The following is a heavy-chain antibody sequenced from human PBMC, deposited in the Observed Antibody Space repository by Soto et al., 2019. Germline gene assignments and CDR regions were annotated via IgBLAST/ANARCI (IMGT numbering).Heavy chain of an antibody. Sequence: QVQLVQSGAEVKKPGSSMKVSCKASGGTFSSYGISWVRQAPGQGLEWMGGIIPIFGTANYAQKFQGRVTITADESTRTAYMELSSLRSEDTAVYYCARVVGLARYYFDYWGQGTLVTVSS. V-gene: IGHV1-69*01. J-gene: IGHJ4*02. CDR1: GGTFSSYG. D-gene: IGHD3-9*01. CDR3: ARVVGLARYYFDY. CDR2: IIPIFGTA.